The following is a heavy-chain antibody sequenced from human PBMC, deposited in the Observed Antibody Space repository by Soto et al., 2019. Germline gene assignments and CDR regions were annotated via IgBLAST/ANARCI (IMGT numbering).Heavy chain of an antibody. J-gene: IGHJ4*02. CDR3: ESPGRSSGWSSFDS. D-gene: IGHD6-19*01. CDR1: RNTFATYW. Sequence: GESLKISCKGSRNTFATYWIGWARQMPGKGLEWMGIIYPRDSDVRYSPSFQGQVTISADMGIATSYLQWNSLKASDTAVYFCESPGRSSGWSSFDSWGQGTPVTVSS. CDR2: IYPRDSDV. V-gene: IGHV5-51*01.